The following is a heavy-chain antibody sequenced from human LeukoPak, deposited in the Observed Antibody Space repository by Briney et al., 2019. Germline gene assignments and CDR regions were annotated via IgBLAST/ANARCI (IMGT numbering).Heavy chain of an antibody. CDR1: GLTFSSHS. CDR3: APFSAVTHYYFDY. J-gene: IGHJ4*02. V-gene: IGHV3-21*01. CDR2: ISTDSGYI. D-gene: IGHD6-13*01. Sequence: PGESLTLSCAASGLTFSSHSLMWVRPAPGRGLEWDSSISTDSGYIYYADSVKGRFTISRDNAENSLFLQMNSLGAEDTAVYYCAPFSAVTHYYFDYWGQGTLVTVSS.